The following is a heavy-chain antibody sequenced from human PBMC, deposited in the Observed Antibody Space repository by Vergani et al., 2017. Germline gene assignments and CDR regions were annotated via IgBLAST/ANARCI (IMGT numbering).Heavy chain of an antibody. Sequence: EVQLLESGGDLVQPGGSLRLSCTASGFIFSTYAMSWVRQAPGKGLEWVSGISASGGPTYYAASVMGRITISRDNSKNTLFLQMNSMRVEDTTVYYCAGTYRRYARFDYWGQRTLVTVSS. D-gene: IGHD3-16*01. CDR3: AGTYRRYARFDY. CDR1: GFIFSTYA. V-gene: IGHV3-23*01. CDR2: ISASGGPT. J-gene: IGHJ4*01.